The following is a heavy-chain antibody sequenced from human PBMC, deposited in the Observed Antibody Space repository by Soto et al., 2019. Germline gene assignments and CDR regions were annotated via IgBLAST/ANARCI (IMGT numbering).Heavy chain of an antibody. CDR2: INPSSGGT. J-gene: IGHJ4*02. V-gene: IGHV1-2*03. CDR1: GYTFSDYY. Sequence: GASVKVSCKASGYTFSDYYIHWVQQAPGQGLEWMGWINPSSGGTKYAPKFQGGVTMTRDTSITTAYMELSRLRSGDTAVYYCAREPATAKPEGVDFWGQGXLVTVYS. CDR3: AREPATAKPEGVDF. D-gene: IGHD1-1*01.